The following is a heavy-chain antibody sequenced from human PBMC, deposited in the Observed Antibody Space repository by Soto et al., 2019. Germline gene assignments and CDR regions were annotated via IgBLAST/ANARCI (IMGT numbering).Heavy chain of an antibody. CDR3: VKDAVAGNGVWDWFDL. V-gene: IGHV3-23*01. J-gene: IGHJ5*02. D-gene: IGHD6-19*01. CDR1: GFIFRNYA. CDR2: IHGDGGSA. Sequence: AQLLESGGGLVQPGGSLRLSCAASGFIFRNYAMSWVRQAPGKGMELVSSIHGDGGSAYFADSVKGRFTVSRDDSKSTLYLQMSSLRVDDTALYFCVKDAVAGNGVWDWFDLWGQGTLVTVSS.